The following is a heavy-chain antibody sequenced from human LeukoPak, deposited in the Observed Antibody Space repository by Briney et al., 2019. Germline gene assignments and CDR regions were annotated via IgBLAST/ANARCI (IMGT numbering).Heavy chain of an antibody. J-gene: IGHJ6*03. V-gene: IGHV4-4*07. CDR2: MSPSGSS. Sequence: PSETLSLTCTVSGGSISSYYWSWIRQPAGKGLEWIGEMSPSGSSNYNPSLKSRVTISVDTSKNQFSLKLRSVTAADTAVYYCARGRQDVNMILVVMAGVSYYLDVWSKGTTVTVS. CDR3: ARGRQDVNMILVVMAGVSYYLDV. CDR1: GGSISSYY. D-gene: IGHD3-22*01.